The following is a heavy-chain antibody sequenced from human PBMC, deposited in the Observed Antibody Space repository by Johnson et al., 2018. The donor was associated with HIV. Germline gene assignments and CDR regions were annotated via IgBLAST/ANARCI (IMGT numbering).Heavy chain of an antibody. D-gene: IGHD5-24*01. J-gene: IGHJ3*02. CDR1: GFTFSSYA. CDR2: ISYDGSNK. Sequence: QVQLVESGGGVVQPGRSLRLSCAASGFTFSSYAMHWVRQAPGKGLEWVAVISYDGSNKYYVDSVKGRFTISRDNAKNSLYLQMNSLRAEDTAVYYCARVGWLPDAFDIWGQGTMVTVSS. CDR3: ARVGWLPDAFDI. V-gene: IGHV3-30-3*01.